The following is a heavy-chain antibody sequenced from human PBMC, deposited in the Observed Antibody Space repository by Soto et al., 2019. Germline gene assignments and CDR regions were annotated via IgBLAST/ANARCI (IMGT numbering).Heavy chain of an antibody. D-gene: IGHD1-26*01. V-gene: IGHV1-18*01. CDR2: ISAYNGNT. J-gene: IGHJ2*01. CDR3: GREVGGATIGWYFDL. CDR1: GYTFTSYG. Sequence: QVQLVQSGAEVKKPGASVKVSCKASGYTFTSYGISWVRQAPGQGLEWMGWISAYNGNTNYAQKLQGRVTMTTDTSTSTAYMEVGSLRSDDTAVYYCGREVGGATIGWYFDLWGRGTLVTVSS.